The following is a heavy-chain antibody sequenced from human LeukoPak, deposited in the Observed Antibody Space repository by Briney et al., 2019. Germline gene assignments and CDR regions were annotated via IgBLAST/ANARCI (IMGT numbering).Heavy chain of an antibody. CDR2: INSNGGTT. Sequence: GGSLRLSCAASGFTFSIYAMSWVRQAPGKGLEGVSTINSNGGTTYYADSVKGRFTISRDNSENTLYLQMNSLTAEDTAVYYCVKRSGDRTGWFDFWGQGTLVTASS. CDR1: GFTFSIYA. D-gene: IGHD2-21*02. J-gene: IGHJ4*02. CDR3: VKRSGDRTGWFDF. V-gene: IGHV3-23*01.